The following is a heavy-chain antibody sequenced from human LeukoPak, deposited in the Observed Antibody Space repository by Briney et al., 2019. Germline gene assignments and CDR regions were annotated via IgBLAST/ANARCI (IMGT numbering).Heavy chain of an antibody. CDR1: GFSISSDFS. CDR2: IYHSGAT. V-gene: IGHV4-38-2*02. J-gene: IGHJ4*02. CDR3: ARGVDH. Sequence: SETLSLTCTVSGFSISSDFSWGWIRQPPGKGLEWIGCIYHSGATSYCPSLKGRVTISVDTSKNQFSLNLSSVTAADTAVYYCARGVDHWGQGTLVTVSS.